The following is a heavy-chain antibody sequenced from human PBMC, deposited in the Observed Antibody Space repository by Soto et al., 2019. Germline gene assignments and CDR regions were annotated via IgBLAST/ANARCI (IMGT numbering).Heavy chain of an antibody. CDR3: ARDPEYYYDSSGPLYGMDV. CDR2: IIPIFGTA. D-gene: IGHD3-22*01. CDR1: GGTFSSYA. J-gene: IGHJ6*02. V-gene: IGHV1-69*13. Sequence: ASVKVSCKASGGTFSSYAISWVRQAPGQGLEWMGGIIPIFGTANYAQKFQGRVTITADESTSTAYMELSSLRSEDTAVYYCARDPEYYYDSSGPLYGMDVWGQGTTVTVSS.